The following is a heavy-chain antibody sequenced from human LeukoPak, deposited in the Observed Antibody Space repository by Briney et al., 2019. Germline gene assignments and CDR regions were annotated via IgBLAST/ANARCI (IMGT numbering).Heavy chain of an antibody. CDR3: ARDRGGWPDY. Sequence: GGSLRLSCAASGFTFSSYEMNWVRQAPGKGLEWVSYISSSGSTIYYADSVKGRFTISRDNAKNSLYLQLNSLRPEDTGLYYCARDRGGWPDYWGQGTLVTVSS. D-gene: IGHD6-19*01. V-gene: IGHV3-48*03. CDR1: GFTFSSYE. J-gene: IGHJ4*02. CDR2: ISSSGSTI.